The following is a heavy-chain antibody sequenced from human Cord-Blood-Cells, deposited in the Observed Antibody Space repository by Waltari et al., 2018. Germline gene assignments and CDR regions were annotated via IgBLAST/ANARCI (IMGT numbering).Heavy chain of an antibody. Sequence: QVQLVQSGAEVTKPGASVKVSCKASGYIFTGYYMPWVRQAPGQGLEWMGWINPNSGGTNYAQKFQGRVTMTRDTSISTAYMELSRLRSDDTAVYYCARDPQMYYDFWSGLNYNWFDPWGQGTLVTVSS. J-gene: IGHJ5*02. CDR3: ARDPQMYYDFWSGLNYNWFDP. CDR2: INPNSGGT. D-gene: IGHD3-3*01. CDR1: GYIFTGYY. V-gene: IGHV1-2*02.